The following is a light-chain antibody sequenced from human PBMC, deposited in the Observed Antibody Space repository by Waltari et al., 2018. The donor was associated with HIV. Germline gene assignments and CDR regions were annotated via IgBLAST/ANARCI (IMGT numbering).Light chain of an antibody. CDR1: PGVSSRF. CDR2: GAS. Sequence: IALTHSLGPLSLSPEARATLPCRASPGVSSRFLAWYQQTPGQAPRLVISGASSRATGIPDRFSGGGSGTDFTRTISGLEPEDFAVYYCQQFGTFTFGGGTKVEIK. J-gene: IGKJ4*01. V-gene: IGKV3-20*01. CDR3: QQFGTFT.